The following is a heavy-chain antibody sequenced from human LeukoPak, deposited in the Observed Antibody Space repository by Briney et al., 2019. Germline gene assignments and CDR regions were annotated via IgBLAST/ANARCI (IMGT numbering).Heavy chain of an antibody. D-gene: IGHD5-24*01. Sequence: GGSLRLSCAASGFTFSSFGMSWVRQAPGKGLEWVSSITTSSTYMFYADSVRGRFTISRDNSKNTLYLQMNSLRAEDTAVYYCAKGKGDGYNWRFDSWGQGTLVTVSS. V-gene: IGHV3-21*04. CDR1: GFTFSSFG. CDR3: AKGKGDGYNWRFDS. J-gene: IGHJ4*02. CDR2: ITTSSTYM.